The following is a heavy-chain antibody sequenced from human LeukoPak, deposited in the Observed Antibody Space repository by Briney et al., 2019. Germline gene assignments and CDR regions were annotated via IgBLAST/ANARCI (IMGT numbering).Heavy chain of an antibody. Sequence: ASVKVSCKASGYTFTSYGISWVRQAPGQGLDWMGWISAYNGNTNYAQKLQGRVTMTTDTSTSTAYMELRSLRSDDTAVYYCAREAPYSSGWYHGVDYWGQGTLVTVSS. CDR3: AREAPYSSGWYHGVDY. J-gene: IGHJ4*02. CDR1: GYTFTSYG. D-gene: IGHD6-19*01. V-gene: IGHV1-18*01. CDR2: ISAYNGNT.